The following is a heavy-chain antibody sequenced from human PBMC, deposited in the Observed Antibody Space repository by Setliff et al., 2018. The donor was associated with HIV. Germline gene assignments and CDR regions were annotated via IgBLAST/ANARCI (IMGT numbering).Heavy chain of an antibody. V-gene: IGHV3-30*02. Sequence: PGESLRLSCAASGFTFSSYGMHWVRQAPGKGLEWVAFIRYDGSNKYYADSVKGRFTISRDNSKNTLYLQMNSLRAEDTAVYYCAKDVVAATDFDYWGQGTLVTVSS. CDR2: IRYDGSNK. J-gene: IGHJ4*02. D-gene: IGHD2-15*01. CDR1: GFTFSSYG. CDR3: AKDVVAATDFDY.